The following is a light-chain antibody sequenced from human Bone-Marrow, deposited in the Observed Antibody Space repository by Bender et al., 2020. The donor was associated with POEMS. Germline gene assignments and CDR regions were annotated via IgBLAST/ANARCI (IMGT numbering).Light chain of an antibody. V-gene: IGLV1-44*01. CDR1: SSNIGTNP. Sequence: QSVLTQPPSASGTPGQRVTISCSGSSSNIGTNPVNWYQQLPGTAPKLPIYINNQRPSGFPDRFSGSKSGASASLATSGLQSEDEADYYCAAWEDSLNGWVFGGGAKLTVL. CDR3: AAWEDSLNGWV. J-gene: IGLJ3*02. CDR2: INN.